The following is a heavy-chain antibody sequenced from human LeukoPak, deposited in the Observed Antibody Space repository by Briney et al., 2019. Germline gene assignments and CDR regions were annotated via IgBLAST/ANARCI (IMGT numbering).Heavy chain of an antibody. Sequence: ASVKVSCKASGYTFTSYYMHWVRQAPGQGLEWMGIINPSGGSTSYAQKFQGRVTMTTDTSTSTAYMELRSLRSDDTAVYYCARAEKVPAYYYGMDVWGQGTTVTVSS. CDR1: GYTFTSYY. CDR3: ARAEKVPAYYYGMDV. D-gene: IGHD2-2*01. CDR2: INPSGGST. V-gene: IGHV1-46*01. J-gene: IGHJ6*02.